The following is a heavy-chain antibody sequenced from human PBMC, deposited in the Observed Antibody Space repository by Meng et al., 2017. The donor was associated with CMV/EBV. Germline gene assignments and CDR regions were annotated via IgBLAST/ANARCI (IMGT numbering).Heavy chain of an antibody. J-gene: IGHJ6*02. Sequence: SETLSLTCAVYGGSFSGYYWSWIRQPPGKGLEWIGEINHSGSTNYNPSLKSRVTISVDTSKNQFSLKLSSVTAADTAVYYCARAGTIYCSSTSCYTGFWSGNYYYGMDVWGQGTTVTVSS. CDR2: INHSGST. V-gene: IGHV4-34*01. D-gene: IGHD2-2*02. CDR3: ARAGTIYCSSTSCYTGFWSGNYYYGMDV. CDR1: GGSFSGYY.